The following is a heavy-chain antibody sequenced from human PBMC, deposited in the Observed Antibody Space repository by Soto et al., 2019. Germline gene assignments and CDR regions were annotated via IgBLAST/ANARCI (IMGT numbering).Heavy chain of an antibody. CDR1: GAALNSGNYY. D-gene: IGHD2-21*01. V-gene: IGHV4-31*03. Sequence: TRSLSCSVSGAALNSGNYYGSWIRQVPGKGLEWIGHIYVTGAVDYNPSLRDRITISQDTSERQFSLNLRLVTAADTAVYYCARIRIATNNYKWFDPWGQRTLVTVSS. J-gene: IGHJ5*02. CDR2: IYVTGAV. CDR3: ARIRIATNNYKWFDP.